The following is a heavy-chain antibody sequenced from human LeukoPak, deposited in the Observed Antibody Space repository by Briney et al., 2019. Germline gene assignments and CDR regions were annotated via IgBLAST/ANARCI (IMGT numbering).Heavy chain of an antibody. V-gene: IGHV5-51*01. Sequence: GESLKISCKGSGYSFTSYWIGWVRQMPGKGLEWMVIIYPGDSDTRYSPSFQGQVTISADKSISTAYLQWSSLKASDTAMYYCARGYYDILTGYYPFDYWGQGTLVTVSS. J-gene: IGHJ4*02. CDR2: IYPGDSDT. D-gene: IGHD3-9*01. CDR3: ARGYYDILTGYYPFDY. CDR1: GYSFTSYW.